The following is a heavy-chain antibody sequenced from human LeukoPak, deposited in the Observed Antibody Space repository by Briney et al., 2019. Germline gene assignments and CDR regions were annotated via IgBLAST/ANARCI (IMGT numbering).Heavy chain of an antibody. J-gene: IGHJ6*02. V-gene: IGHV1-2*06. CDR2: INPNSGGT. CDR1: GYTFTGYY. Sequence: GASVKVSCKASGYTFTGYYMHWVRQAPGQGLEWMGRINPNSGGTNYAQKFQGRVTMTRDTSISTAYMELSRLRSDDTAVYYCARTMSLRYCSSTSCLRYGMDVWGQGTTVTVSS. D-gene: IGHD2-2*01. CDR3: ARTMSLRYCSSTSCLRYGMDV.